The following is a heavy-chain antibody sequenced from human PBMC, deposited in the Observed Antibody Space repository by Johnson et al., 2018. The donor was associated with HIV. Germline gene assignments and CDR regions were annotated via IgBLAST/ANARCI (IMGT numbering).Heavy chain of an antibody. Sequence: VQLVESGGGVVQPGGSLRLSCAASGFTFSSYAMHWVRQAPGKGLEWVAVISYDGSDKYYADSVKGRFTISRDSSKNTLYLQMNSLRAEDTALYYCARGYSSSSDDAFDIWGQGTLVTVSS. J-gene: IGHJ3*02. V-gene: IGHV3-30*04. CDR3: ARGYSSSSDDAFDI. CDR2: ISYDGSDK. CDR1: GFTFSSYA. D-gene: IGHD6-13*01.